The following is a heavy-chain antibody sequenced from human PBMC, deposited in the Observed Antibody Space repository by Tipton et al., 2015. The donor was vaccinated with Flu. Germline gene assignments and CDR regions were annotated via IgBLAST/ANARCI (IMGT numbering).Heavy chain of an antibody. CDR1: GYSISSGCY. CDR2: IYHSGST. D-gene: IGHD5-24*01. J-gene: IGHJ4*02. V-gene: IGHV4-38-2*02. Sequence: TLSLTCTVSGYSISSGCYWGLIRQPPGKGLEWIGSIYHSGSTFYNPSLKSRVTISVDTPKNQFSLKLSSVTAADTAMYYCARGDGYNFDYWGQGTLVTVSS. CDR3: ARGDGYNFDY.